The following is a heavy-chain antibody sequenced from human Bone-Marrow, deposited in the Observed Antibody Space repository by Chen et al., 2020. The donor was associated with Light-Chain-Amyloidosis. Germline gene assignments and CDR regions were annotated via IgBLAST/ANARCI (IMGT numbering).Heavy chain of an antibody. D-gene: IGHD6-6*01. CDR1: GGSFSGYY. CDR3: ARGHSNVYSSSAQRRNWFDP. Sequence: QVQLQQWGAGLLKPSETLSLTCAVYGGSFSGYYWSWIRQPPGKGLEWIGEINHSGSTNYNPSLKSRVTISVDTSKNQFSLKLSSVTAAETAVYYCARGHSNVYSSSAQRRNWFDPWGQGTLVTVSS. CDR2: INHSGST. V-gene: IGHV4-34*01. J-gene: IGHJ5*02.